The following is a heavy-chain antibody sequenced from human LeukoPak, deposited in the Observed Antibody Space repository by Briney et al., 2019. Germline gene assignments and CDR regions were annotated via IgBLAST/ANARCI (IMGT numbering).Heavy chain of an antibody. CDR2: IIPIFGTA. CDR1: GGTFSSYA. D-gene: IGHD5-18*01. V-gene: IGHV1-69*13. CDR3: AGYLNSYGFDY. Sequence: ASVKVSCKASGGTFSSYAISWVRQAPGQGLEWIGGIIPIFGTANYAQEFQGRVTITADESTSTAYMELSSLRSEDTAVYFCAGYLNSYGFDYWGQGTLVTVSS. J-gene: IGHJ4*02.